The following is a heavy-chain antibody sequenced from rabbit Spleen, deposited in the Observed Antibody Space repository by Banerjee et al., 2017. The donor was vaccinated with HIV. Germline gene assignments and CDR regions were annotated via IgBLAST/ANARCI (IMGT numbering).Heavy chain of an antibody. V-gene: IGHV1S40*01. J-gene: IGHJ4*01. Sequence: QSLEESGGGLVQPEGSLALTCKASGFSFSSNDYICWVRQAPGKGLEWISCIAGSSSGFTYSATWAKGRFTISKTSSTTVTLQMTSLTVADTATYFCARGRNSYDYAFDLWGPGTLVTVS. D-gene: IGHD6-1*01. CDR1: GFSFSSNDY. CDR2: IAGSSSGFT. CDR3: ARGRNSYDYAFDL.